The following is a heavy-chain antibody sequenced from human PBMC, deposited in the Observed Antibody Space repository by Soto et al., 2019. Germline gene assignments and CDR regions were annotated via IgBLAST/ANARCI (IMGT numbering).Heavy chain of an antibody. Sequence: EVQLLESGGGLVQPGGSLRLSCVGSGIEFSNYAMSWVRQAPGKGLEWVSIVSASGRSRYHADSVKGRFTISRDNSKNTLYLHMTILRAEDTAVYYCAKDRNWLDAYYDVWGQGTPVTVSS. CDR1: GIEFSNYA. D-gene: IGHD3-16*01. CDR2: VSASGRSR. V-gene: IGHV3-23*01. CDR3: AKDRNWLDAYYDV. J-gene: IGHJ4*02.